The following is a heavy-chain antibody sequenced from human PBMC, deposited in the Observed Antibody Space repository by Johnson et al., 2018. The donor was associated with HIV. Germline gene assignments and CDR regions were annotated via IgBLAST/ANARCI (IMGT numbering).Heavy chain of an antibody. Sequence: VQLVESGGGLIQPGGSLRLSCAASGFTVSSNYMSWVRQAPGKGLEWVSVIYTGGSTYYADSVTGRFTISRDNSKNTLYLQMNSLRAEDTAVYYCARDQSSRQAFDIWGQGTMVTVSS. CDR1: GFTVSSNY. J-gene: IGHJ3*02. CDR2: IYTGGST. D-gene: IGHD6-6*01. CDR3: ARDQSSRQAFDI. V-gene: IGHV3-66*03.